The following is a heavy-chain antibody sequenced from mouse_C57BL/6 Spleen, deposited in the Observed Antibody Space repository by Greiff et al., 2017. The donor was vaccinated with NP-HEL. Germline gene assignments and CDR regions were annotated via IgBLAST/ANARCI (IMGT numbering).Heavy chain of an antibody. J-gene: IGHJ2*01. D-gene: IGHD2-4*01. CDR2: IDPETGGT. Sequence: VQLQESGAELVRPGASVTLSCKASGYTFTDYEMHWVKQTPVHGLEWIGAIDPETGGTAYNQKFKGKAILTADKSSSTAYMELRSLTSEDSAVYYCTSDYDGDYWGQGTTLTVSS. CDR1: GYTFTDYE. CDR3: TSDYDGDY. V-gene: IGHV1-15*01.